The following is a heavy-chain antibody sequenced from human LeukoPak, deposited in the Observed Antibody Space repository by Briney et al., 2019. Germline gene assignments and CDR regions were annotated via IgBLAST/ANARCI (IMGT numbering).Heavy chain of an antibody. CDR3: ARPSLNTGSYFDY. D-gene: IGHD1-26*01. V-gene: IGHV3-7*01. Sequence: QAGGSLRLSCEASGFSFSNYWMSWVRQAPGKGVEWVANIKQDGSEIYYVDSVRGRFTISRDNAKNSLYLQMNSLRAEDTAVYYCARPSLNTGSYFDYWGQGILVSVSS. J-gene: IGHJ4*02. CDR2: IKQDGSEI. CDR1: GFSFSNYW.